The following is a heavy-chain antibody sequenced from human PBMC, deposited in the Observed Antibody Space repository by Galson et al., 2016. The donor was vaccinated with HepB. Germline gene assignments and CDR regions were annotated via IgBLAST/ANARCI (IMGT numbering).Heavy chain of an antibody. CDR3: AKEGSFMLTFFDS. D-gene: IGHD4/OR15-4a*01. CDR1: GFGFSSYA. J-gene: IGHJ4*02. V-gene: IGHV3-30*04. Sequence: SLRLSCAASGFGFSSYAMHWVRQAPGKGLEWLSDISFDGSNIYYADSVKGRFTISRDNFKNTLYLQMNSLTAEDTAVYYCAKEGSFMLTFFDSWGQGTLGTASP. CDR2: ISFDGSNI.